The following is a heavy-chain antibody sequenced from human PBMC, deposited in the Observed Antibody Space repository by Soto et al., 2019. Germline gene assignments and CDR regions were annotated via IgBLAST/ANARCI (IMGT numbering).Heavy chain of an antibody. V-gene: IGHV4-31*03. CDR2: IYHSGST. Sequence: QVQLQESGPGLVKPSQTLSLTCTVSGGSISSHDDYWSWVRQLPGKGLEWIGFIYHSGSTFYNPSLQSRLTISVDTSTNQFSLKLSSVTAADTAVYSCARGELWWDYWGQGTLVTVSS. D-gene: IGHD3-16*01. CDR3: ARGELWWDY. CDR1: GGSISSHDDY. J-gene: IGHJ4*02.